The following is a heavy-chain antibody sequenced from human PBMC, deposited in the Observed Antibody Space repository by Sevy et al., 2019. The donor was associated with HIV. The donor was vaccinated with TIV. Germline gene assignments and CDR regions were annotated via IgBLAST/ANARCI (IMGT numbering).Heavy chain of an antibody. V-gene: IGHV3-48*03. CDR3: ARDLPGDSRMDV. Sequence: GGSLRLSCVASGFSFSSYEMNWVRQAPGKGLEWFSYISSSGTTIYYADSVKGRFTVSRDNAKNSLYLQMNSLRGEDTSVYDCARDLPGDSRMDVWGQGTTVTVSS. D-gene: IGHD3-22*01. CDR2: ISSSGTTI. J-gene: IGHJ6*02. CDR1: GFSFSSYE.